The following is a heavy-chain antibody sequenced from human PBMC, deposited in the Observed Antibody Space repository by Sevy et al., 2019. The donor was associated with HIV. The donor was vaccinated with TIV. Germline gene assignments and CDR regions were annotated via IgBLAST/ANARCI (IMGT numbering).Heavy chain of an antibody. J-gene: IGHJ6*02. CDR3: AKDGGNYGTGINNYGMAV. CDR1: GFTFSNAW. V-gene: IGHV3-30*18. D-gene: IGHD1-1*01. Sequence: GGSLRLSCAASGFTFSNAWMNWVRQAPGKGLEWVAVISYDGNHKYYAGDSVKGRFSISRDNSKNTLYLEINSLRNEDTAVFYCAKDGGNYGTGINNYGMAVWGQGTTVTVSS. CDR2: ISYDGNHK.